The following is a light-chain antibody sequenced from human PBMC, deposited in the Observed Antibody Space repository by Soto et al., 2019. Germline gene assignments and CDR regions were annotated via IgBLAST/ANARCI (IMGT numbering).Light chain of an antibody. CDR2: DAS. Sequence: DIVLTQSPATLSLSPGERATLSCRASQSVSSYLAWYQQKPGQAPRLLIYDASNRATSIPARFSGSGSGTDFTLTISSLEPEDCAVYYCQQRSNWPLTFGGGTKVEIK. CDR3: QQRSNWPLT. CDR1: QSVSSY. V-gene: IGKV3-11*01. J-gene: IGKJ4*01.